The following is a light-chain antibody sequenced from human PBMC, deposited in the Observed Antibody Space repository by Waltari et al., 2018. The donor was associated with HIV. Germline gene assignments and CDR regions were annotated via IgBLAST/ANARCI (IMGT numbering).Light chain of an antibody. CDR2: AAS. CDR3: QQSYSTPLT. V-gene: IGKV1-39*01. Sequence: DIQMTQSPSSLSASVGDRVTIPYRASQSISSYLNLYHQKPGKAPKLLIYAASSLQSGAPSRFSGSGSGTEFTLTISSLQPEDFATYYCQQSYSTPLTFGGGTKVEIK. CDR1: QSISSY. J-gene: IGKJ4*02.